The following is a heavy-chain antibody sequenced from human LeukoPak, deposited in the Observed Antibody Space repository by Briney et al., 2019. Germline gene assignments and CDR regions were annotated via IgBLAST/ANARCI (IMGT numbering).Heavy chain of an antibody. CDR1: GYTFTSYV. J-gene: IGHJ6*03. Sequence: ASVKVSCKASGYTFTSYVISWVRQAPGQGLEWMGWISAYNGNTNYAQKLQGRVTMTTDTSTSTAYMELRSLRSDDTAVYYCAGGFGELSGHPSPYYYMDVWGKGTTVTISS. CDR3: AGGFGELSGHPSPYYYMDV. V-gene: IGHV1-18*01. CDR2: ISAYNGNT. D-gene: IGHD3-10*01.